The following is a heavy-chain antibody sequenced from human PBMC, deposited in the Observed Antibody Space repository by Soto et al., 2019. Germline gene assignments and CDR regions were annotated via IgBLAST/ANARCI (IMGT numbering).Heavy chain of an antibody. CDR3: PRTYGSGSYSTYYYSAGMDV. D-gene: IGHD3-10*01. CDR2: IRSKADGGTT. V-gene: IGHV3-49*03. CDR1: GFTFGDYA. Sequence: GGSLRLSCTASGFTFGDYAMSWFRQAPGKGLEWVGFIRSKADGGTTEYAASVKGRFTISRDHSKSIAYLQMNSLTPEDTAVYSCPRTYGSGSYSTYYYSAGMDVWGQGTPVTVSS. J-gene: IGHJ6*02.